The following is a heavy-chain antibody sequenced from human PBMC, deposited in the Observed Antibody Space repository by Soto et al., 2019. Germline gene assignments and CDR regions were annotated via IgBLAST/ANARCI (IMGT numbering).Heavy chain of an antibody. V-gene: IGHV4-30-2*01. CDR3: AGGIAARPLGY. CDR1: GGSXSSGGYS. J-gene: IGHJ4*02. Sequence: LTXXVXGGSXSSGGYSXSXXRQPPGKGLEWIGYIYHSGSTYYHPFLKSRVTISVDRSKNQFSLKLSSVTAADTAVYYCAGGIAARPLGYWGQGTLVTVSS. D-gene: IGHD6-6*01. CDR2: IYHSGST.